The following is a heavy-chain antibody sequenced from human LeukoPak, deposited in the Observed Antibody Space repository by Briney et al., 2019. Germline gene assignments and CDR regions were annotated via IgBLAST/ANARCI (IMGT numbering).Heavy chain of an antibody. V-gene: IGHV4-59*01. Sequence: PSETLSLTCTVSGGSISSYYWSWIRQPPGKGLEWIGYIYYSGSTNYNPSLKSRVTISVDTSKNQFSLKLSSVTAADTAVYYCARGEQPLWFGELFVFDYWGQGTLVTVSS. J-gene: IGHJ4*02. CDR1: GGSISSYY. CDR2: IYYSGST. D-gene: IGHD3-10*01. CDR3: ARGEQPLWFGELFVFDY.